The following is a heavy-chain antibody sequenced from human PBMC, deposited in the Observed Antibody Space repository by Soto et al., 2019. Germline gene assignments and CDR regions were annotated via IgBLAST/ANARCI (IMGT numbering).Heavy chain of an antibody. CDR2: ISGSGGST. CDR3: AKDPDYSSSWFFDY. CDR1: GFTFSSYA. J-gene: IGHJ4*02. Sequence: EVQLLESGGGLVQPGGSLRLSCAASGFTFSSYAMSWVRQAPGKGLEWVSAISGSGGSTYYADCVKVRFTISRDNSKNTLYLQMNSLRAEDTAVYYCAKDPDYSSSWFFDYWGQGTLVTVSS. D-gene: IGHD6-13*01. V-gene: IGHV3-23*01.